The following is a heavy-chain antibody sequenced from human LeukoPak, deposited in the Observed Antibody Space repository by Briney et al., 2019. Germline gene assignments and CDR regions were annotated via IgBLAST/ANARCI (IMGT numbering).Heavy chain of an antibody. V-gene: IGHV4-61*05. CDR1: GYSISTSNY. CDR3: ARGGAARLHFQN. J-gene: IGHJ1*01. D-gene: IGHD6-6*01. CDR2: IYHSGST. Sequence: KPSETLSLTCSVSGYSISTSNYWAWIRQPPGKGLEWIGYIYHSGSTNYNPSLQSRVTISVDTSKNQFSLNLNSVTAADTAVYYCARGGAARLHFQNWGQGTLVTVSS.